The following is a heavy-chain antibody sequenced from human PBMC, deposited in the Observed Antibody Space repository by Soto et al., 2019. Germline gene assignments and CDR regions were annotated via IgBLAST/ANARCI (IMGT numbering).Heavy chain of an antibody. CDR1: GFTFSSYA. D-gene: IGHD5-12*01. CDR2: INQRRDYI. V-gene: IGHV3-21*01. CDR3: ARDRGWDGYTPLAY. J-gene: IGHJ4*02. Sequence: GGSLRLSCAASGFTFSSYAMSWVRQAPGRGLEWVAYINQRRDYIYYADSVKGRFTVSRDSGKDSLYLQMNSLRAEDTAVYYCARDRGWDGYTPLAYWGQGTLVTVSS.